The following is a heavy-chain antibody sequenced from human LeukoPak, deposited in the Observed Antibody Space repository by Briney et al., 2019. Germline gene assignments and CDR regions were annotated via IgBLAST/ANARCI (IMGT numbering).Heavy chain of an antibody. CDR1: GFTFSGSA. CDR2: IRSKANSYAT. Sequence: GGSLRLSCAASGFTFSGSALHWVRQASGKGLEWVGRIRSKANSYATAYAASVKGRFTISRDDSKNTAYLQMNSLRAEDTAVYYCARDHEEYCGGGSCSRFDYWGQGTLVTVSS. V-gene: IGHV3-73*01. D-gene: IGHD2-15*01. CDR3: ARDHEEYCGGGSCSRFDY. J-gene: IGHJ4*02.